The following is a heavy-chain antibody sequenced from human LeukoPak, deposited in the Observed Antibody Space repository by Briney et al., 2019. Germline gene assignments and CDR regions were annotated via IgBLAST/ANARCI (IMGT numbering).Heavy chain of an antibody. CDR3: VSDRAWASYAY. V-gene: IGHV3-53*01. CDR1: GFTVNNNG. D-gene: IGHD2-2*01. J-gene: IGHJ4*02. Sequence: GGSLRLSCAASGFTVNNNGMSWVRQAPGKGLEWGSGIRSNVITTYYADSVKGRFTTSRDNSKNTVYLQRTRLRAADTALYFCVSDRAWASYAYWGQGALVTVSS. CDR2: IRSNVITT.